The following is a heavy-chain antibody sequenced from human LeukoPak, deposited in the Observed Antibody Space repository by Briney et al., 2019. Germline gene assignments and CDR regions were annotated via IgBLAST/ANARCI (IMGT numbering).Heavy chain of an antibody. CDR2: ISGSGGST. CDR1: GFTFSSYA. D-gene: IGHD3-10*01. J-gene: IGHJ6*02. CDR3: AKERREVLWFGEAPEDYYYGMDV. V-gene: IGHV3-23*01. Sequence: PGGSLRLSCAASGFTFSSYATSWVRQAPWKGLEWVSAISGSGGSTYYADSVKGRFTISRDNSKNTLYLQMNSLRAEDTAVYYCAKERREVLWFGEAPEDYYYGMDVWGQGTTVTVSS.